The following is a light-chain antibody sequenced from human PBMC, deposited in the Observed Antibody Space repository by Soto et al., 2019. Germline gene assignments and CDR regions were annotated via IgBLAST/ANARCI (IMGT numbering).Light chain of an antibody. V-gene: IGKV3-15*01. CDR1: QSVGTN. CDR2: GAS. CDR3: QQRNYWPRIT. Sequence: DIVMTQSPGTLSVSPGERATLSCRASQSVGTNLAWYQQRPGQAPRLLVYGASTRASGIPPRFSGSGSRTYCTITISSLQSKDIAVYDGQQRNYWPRITFGTGTRLE. J-gene: IGKJ5*01.